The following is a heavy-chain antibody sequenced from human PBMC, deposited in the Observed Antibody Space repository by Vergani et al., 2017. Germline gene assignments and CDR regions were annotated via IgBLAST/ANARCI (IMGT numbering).Heavy chain of an antibody. CDR2: IKSKTDGGTT. D-gene: IGHD7-27*01. J-gene: IGHJ4*02. CDR1: GFTFSNAW. Sequence: EVQLVESGGGLVKPGGSLRLSCAASGFTFSNAWMNWVRQAPGKGLEWVGRIKSKTDGGTTDYAAPVKGRLTISRDDSKNTLYLQMNSLKTEDTAVYYCTTENWGWPPTSYYFDYWGQGTLVTVSS. CDR3: TTENWGWPPTSYYFDY. V-gene: IGHV3-15*07.